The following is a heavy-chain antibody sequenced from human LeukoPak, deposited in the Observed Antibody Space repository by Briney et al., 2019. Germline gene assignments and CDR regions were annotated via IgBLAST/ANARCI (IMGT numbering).Heavy chain of an antibody. CDR2: IYDSGST. CDR1: GGSISSYS. V-gene: IGHV4-59*08. J-gene: IGHJ4*02. D-gene: IGHD3-10*01. CDR3: AGRDSLSGGEIS. Sequence: SETLSLTCTVSGGSISSYSWSWIRQPPGKGLEWIGYIYDSGSTNYNPSLKSRVTISVDTSKNQFSLKLSSVTAADTAVYYCAGRDSLSGGEISWGQGTLVTVSS.